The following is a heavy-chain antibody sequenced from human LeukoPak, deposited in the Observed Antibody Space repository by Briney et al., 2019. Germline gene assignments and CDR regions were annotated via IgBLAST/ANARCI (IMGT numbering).Heavy chain of an antibody. CDR1: GFTFSSYE. D-gene: IGHD5-18*01. CDR2: IYSGGST. CDR3: AKEYGYTYGEFDY. Sequence: GGSLRLSCAASGFTFSSYEMNWVRQAPGKGLEWVSVIYSGGSTYYADSVKGRFTISRDNSKNTLYLQMNSLRAEDTAVYYCAKEYGYTYGEFDYWGQGTLVTVSS. V-gene: IGHV3-23*03. J-gene: IGHJ4*02.